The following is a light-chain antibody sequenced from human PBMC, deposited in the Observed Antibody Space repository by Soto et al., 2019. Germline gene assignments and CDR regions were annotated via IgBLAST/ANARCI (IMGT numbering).Light chain of an antibody. CDR2: DDS. J-gene: IGLJ2*01. CDR1: NIGSKN. CDR3: QSADSSGTCVV. Sequence: SYELTQPPSVSVAPGQTARITCEGKNIGSKNVHWYQQKPGQAPVLVVYDDSDRPSGIPERFSGSSSGTTVTLTISGVQAEDEADYYCQSADSSGTCVVFGGGTKVTVL. V-gene: IGLV3-21*02.